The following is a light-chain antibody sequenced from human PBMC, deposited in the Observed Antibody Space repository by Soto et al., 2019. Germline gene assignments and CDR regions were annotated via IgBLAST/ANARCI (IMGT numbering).Light chain of an antibody. J-gene: IGLJ1*01. CDR2: DVS. CDR3: CSSGGSPTYV. Sequence: QSALTQPASVSGSPGQSITISCTGTSSDIGDYKYVSWYQQHPGNPPKLIIYDVSDRHSGVSNRFSGSKSGNTASLTISGLKVEDEADYYCCSSGGSPTYVFGTGTKVTVL. V-gene: IGLV2-14*03. CDR1: SSDIGDYKY.